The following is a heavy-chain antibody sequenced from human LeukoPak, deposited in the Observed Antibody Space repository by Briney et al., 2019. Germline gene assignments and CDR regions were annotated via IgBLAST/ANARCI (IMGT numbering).Heavy chain of an antibody. D-gene: IGHD1-26*01. J-gene: IGHJ4*02. Sequence: ASVKVSCKASGYTFSNYGISWVRQAPGQGLEWMGWISGYNGNTNYAQKLQGRVTMTTDTSTSTAYMELRSLRSDDTAVYYCARRSGSYYSSDYWGQGTLVTVSS. V-gene: IGHV1-18*01. CDR1: GYTFSNYG. CDR3: ARRSGSYYSSDY. CDR2: ISGYNGNT.